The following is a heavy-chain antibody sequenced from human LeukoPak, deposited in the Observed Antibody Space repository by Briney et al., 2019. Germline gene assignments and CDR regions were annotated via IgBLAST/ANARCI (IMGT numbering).Heavy chain of an antibody. D-gene: IGHD3-10*01. J-gene: IGHJ4*02. CDR1: GFTFSSYS. Sequence: PGGSLRLSCAASGFTFSSYSMNWVRQAPGKGLEWVSGISWNGGDVGYADSVRGRFTISRDNTKNSLSLQMNSLTPEDTAFYYCAKDHRPLYYGSGSPPGYWGQGTLVTVSS. CDR3: AKDHRPLYYGSGSPPGY. CDR2: ISWNGGDV. V-gene: IGHV3-9*01.